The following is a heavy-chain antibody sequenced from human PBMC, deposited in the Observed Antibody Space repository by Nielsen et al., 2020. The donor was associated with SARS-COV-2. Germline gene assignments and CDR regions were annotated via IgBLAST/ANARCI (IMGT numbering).Heavy chain of an antibody. CDR1: GYTFTSYG. CDR2: ISVYNGTT. J-gene: IGHJ1*01. V-gene: IGHV1-18*04. CDR3: ARASAQTAKYFLH. Sequence: ASVKVSCKASGYTFTSYGISWVRQAPGQGLEWMGWISVYNGTTKYVEKFQHRVTMTTDTSTNTAYMELRSLRSDDTAVYYCARASAQTAKYFLHWGQGTPVIVSS.